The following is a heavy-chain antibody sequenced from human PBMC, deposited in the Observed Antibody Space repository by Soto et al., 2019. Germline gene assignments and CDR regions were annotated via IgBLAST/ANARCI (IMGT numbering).Heavy chain of an antibody. CDR1: GGSISSYY. CDR2: IYYSGST. Sequence: SDTLSLTCTVSGGSISSYYWSWIRQPPGKGLEWIGYIYYSGSTNYNPSLKSRVTISVDTSKNQFSLKLSSVTAADTAVYYCARSRDDYGDGYYYYGMDVWGQGTTVTVSS. J-gene: IGHJ6*02. V-gene: IGHV4-59*01. D-gene: IGHD4-17*01. CDR3: ARSRDDYGDGYYYYGMDV.